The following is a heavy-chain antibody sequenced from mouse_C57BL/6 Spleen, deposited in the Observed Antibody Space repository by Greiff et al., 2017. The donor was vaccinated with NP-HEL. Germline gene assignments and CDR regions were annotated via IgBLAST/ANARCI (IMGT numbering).Heavy chain of an antibody. CDR3: ASPLDDGYYDYFDY. V-gene: IGHV1-81*01. J-gene: IGHJ2*01. CDR1: GYTFTSYG. D-gene: IGHD2-3*01. CDR2: IYPRSGNT. Sequence: QVQLKQSGAELARPGASVKLSCKASGYTFTSYGISWVKQRTGQGLEWIGEIYPRSGNTYYNEKFKGKATLTADKSSSTAYMELRSLTSEDSAVYFCASPLDDGYYDYFDYWGQGTTLTVSS.